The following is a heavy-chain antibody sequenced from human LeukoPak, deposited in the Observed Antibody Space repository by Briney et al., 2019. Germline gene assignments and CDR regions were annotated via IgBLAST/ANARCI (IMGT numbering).Heavy chain of an antibody. Sequence: AGGSLRLSCAASGFTFSSYAMTWVRQAPGKGLEWVSTISSSGYSTYYADSVKGRFTISRDNSKNTLYLQMNSLRAEDTAVYYCAQSARGYSYGYIDYWGQGTLVTVSS. CDR3: AQSARGYSYGYIDY. CDR1: GFTFSSYA. J-gene: IGHJ4*02. V-gene: IGHV3-23*01. CDR2: ISSSGYST. D-gene: IGHD5-18*01.